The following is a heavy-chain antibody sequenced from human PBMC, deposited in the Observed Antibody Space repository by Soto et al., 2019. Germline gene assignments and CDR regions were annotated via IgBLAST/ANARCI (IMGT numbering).Heavy chain of an antibody. CDR3: ARVGYYDFWSGYLNWFDP. Sequence: QVQLVQSGAEVKKPGASVKVSCKASGYTFTSYGISWVRQAPGQGLEWMGWISAYNGNTNYAQKLQGRVTMTTDTSTSTAYMELRSVRSDDTAVYYCARVGYYDFWSGYLNWFDPWGQGTLVTVSS. CDR2: ISAYNGNT. J-gene: IGHJ5*02. CDR1: GYTFTSYG. V-gene: IGHV1-18*01. D-gene: IGHD3-3*01.